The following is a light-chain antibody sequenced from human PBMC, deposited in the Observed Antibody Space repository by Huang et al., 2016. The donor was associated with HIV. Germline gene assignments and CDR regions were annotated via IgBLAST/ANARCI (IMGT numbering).Light chain of an antibody. Sequence: DIVMTQSPDSLAVSLGERATINCKSSQSVLYNSNNKNYLAWFQQKPGQPPKLLVYWTSIRESGVPDRFSGSGSGTDFTLTISSLQAEDVAVYYCQQYYSIPHTFGQGPSWRSN. CDR2: WTS. CDR3: QQYYSIPHT. CDR1: QSVLYNSNNKNY. V-gene: IGKV4-1*01. J-gene: IGKJ2*01.